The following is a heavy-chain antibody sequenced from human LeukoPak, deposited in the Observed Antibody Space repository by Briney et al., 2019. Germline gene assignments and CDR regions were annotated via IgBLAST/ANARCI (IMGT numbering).Heavy chain of an antibody. Sequence: SVKVSCKASGGTFSSYAISWVRQAPGQGLEWMGGIIPIFGTANYAQKFQGRVTITADESTSTAYMELSSLRSEDTAVYYCARDARRDGFTVDYWGQGTLVTVSS. CDR1: GGTFSSYA. D-gene: IGHD5-24*01. CDR2: IIPIFGTA. J-gene: IGHJ4*02. CDR3: ARDARRDGFTVDY. V-gene: IGHV1-69*13.